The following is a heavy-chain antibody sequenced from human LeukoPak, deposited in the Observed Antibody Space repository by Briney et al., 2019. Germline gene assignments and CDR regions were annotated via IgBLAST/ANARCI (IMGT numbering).Heavy chain of an antibody. Sequence: EGSLRLSCAASGFTFSSYEMNWVRQAPGKGLEWVSYISSSGSTIYYADSVKGRFTISRDNAKNSLYLQMNSLRAEDTAVYYCARSTYYYGSGSYSFDYWGQGTLVTVSS. CDR1: GFTFSSYE. J-gene: IGHJ4*02. V-gene: IGHV3-48*03. CDR3: ARSTYYYGSGSYSFDY. CDR2: ISSSGSTI. D-gene: IGHD3-10*01.